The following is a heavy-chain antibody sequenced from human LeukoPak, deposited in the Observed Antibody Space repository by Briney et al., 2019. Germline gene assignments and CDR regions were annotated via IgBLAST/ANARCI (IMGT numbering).Heavy chain of an antibody. J-gene: IGHJ4*02. CDR3: ARDTGKSGYPDY. Sequence: SETLSLTCTVSGGSISSYCCSWIRQPAGKAPEWIGRIYSSGIINYNPSLKSRVTMSLDNSKNQLSLKSSYVPAADTAVYYCARDTGKSGYPDYWGQGTLVTVSS. CDR1: GGSISSYC. CDR2: IYSSGII. V-gene: IGHV4-4*07. D-gene: IGHD3-3*01.